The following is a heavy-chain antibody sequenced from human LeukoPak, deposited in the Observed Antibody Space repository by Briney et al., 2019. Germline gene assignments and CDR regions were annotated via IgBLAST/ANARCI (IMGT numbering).Heavy chain of an antibody. D-gene: IGHD5-12*01. CDR3: ARDRGHSGYNLYDY. Sequence: GRSLRLSWAASGSTFSNYWMGWVRQARGEGLEWVTTIKQDGSEIYYVDPVKGRFTISRDTAKDSLYLQMNSLRAEDTAVYYCARDRGHSGYNLYDYWGQGTLVTVSS. V-gene: IGHV3-7*01. CDR2: IKQDGSEI. CDR1: GSTFSNYW. J-gene: IGHJ4*02.